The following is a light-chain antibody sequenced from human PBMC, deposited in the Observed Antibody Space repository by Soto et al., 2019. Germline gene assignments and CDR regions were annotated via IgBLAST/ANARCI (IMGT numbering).Light chain of an antibody. J-gene: IGKJ4*01. CDR2: DAS. CDR3: QLRSNWPPLT. V-gene: IGKV3-11*01. Sequence: EIVLTQSPATLSLSPGERATLSCRASQSVSSYLAWYQQKPGQAPRLLIYDASNRDTGVPARFSGSGSVTDLAVYICGRRPGDFAVYYCQLRSNWPPLTFGGGTKVEIK. CDR1: QSVSSY.